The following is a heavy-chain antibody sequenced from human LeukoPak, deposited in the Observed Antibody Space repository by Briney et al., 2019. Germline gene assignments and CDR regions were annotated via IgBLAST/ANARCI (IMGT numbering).Heavy chain of an antibody. CDR3: ARDVWCYMDV. CDR2: ISYDGSNK. D-gene: IGHD2-21*01. J-gene: IGHJ6*03. Sequence: PGGSLRLSCAAAGFIFRNYWMGWVRQAPGKGLEWVAVISYDGSNKHHADSVKGRFTISRDNSKNTLYLQMNSLRAGDTAVYYCARDVWCYMDVWGKGTTVAVSS. V-gene: IGHV3-30*01. CDR1: GFIFRNYW.